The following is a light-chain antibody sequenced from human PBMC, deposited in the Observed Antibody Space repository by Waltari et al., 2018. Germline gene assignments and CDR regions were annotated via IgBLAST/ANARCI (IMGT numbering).Light chain of an antibody. CDR2: DAS. CDR3: QQYNNWPLYT. Sequence: EAMMTQSPATLSVSPGDRATLSCRASQSVSNNVAWFQQKPGQAPSLLSYDASTRATGVPARFSGSGSGTEFTLTISSLQTEDFAVYYCQQYNNWPLYTFGQGTKLEIK. V-gene: IGKV3-15*01. J-gene: IGKJ2*01. CDR1: QSVSNN.